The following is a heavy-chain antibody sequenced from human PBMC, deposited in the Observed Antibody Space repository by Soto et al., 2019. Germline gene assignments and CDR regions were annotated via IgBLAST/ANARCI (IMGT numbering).Heavy chain of an antibody. CDR3: AKDLFSWSPGYYYYGIDV. J-gene: IGHJ6*02. CDR1: GFPFSSYG. D-gene: IGHD3-9*01. V-gene: IGHV3-30*18. CDR2: ISYDGSNK. Sequence: GGSLRLSCAASGFPFSSYGMHWVRQAPGKGLEWVSGISYDGSNKYYADSVKGRFTISRDNSKNTLYLPMNSLRTEDTAVYYCAKDLFSWSPGYYYYGIDVWGQGTTVTVSS.